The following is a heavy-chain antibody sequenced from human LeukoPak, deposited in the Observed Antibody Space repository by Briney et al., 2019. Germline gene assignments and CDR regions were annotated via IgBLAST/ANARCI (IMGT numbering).Heavy chain of an antibody. CDR2: ISGSGGST. D-gene: IGHD2-21*01. CDR3: AKADEHIGVAEAFDI. CDR1: GGSISSSTYH. Sequence: ETLSLTCTVSGGSISSSTYHWGWVRQAPGKGLEWVSAISGSGGSTYYADSVKGRFTISRDNSKNTLYLQMNSLRAEDTAVYYCAKADEHIGVAEAFDIWGQGTMVTVSS. V-gene: IGHV3-23*01. J-gene: IGHJ3*02.